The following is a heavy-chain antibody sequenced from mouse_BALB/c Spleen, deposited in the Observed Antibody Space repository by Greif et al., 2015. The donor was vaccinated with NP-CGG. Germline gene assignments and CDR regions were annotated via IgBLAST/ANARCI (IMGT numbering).Heavy chain of an antibody. Sequence: VQLKESGAELVKPGASVKLSCTASGFDIKDTYMHWVKQRPEQGLEWIGRIDPANGNTKYDPKFQGKATITADTSSNTAYLQLSSLTSEDTAVYYCAGTYFDYWGQGTTLTVSS. CDR1: GFDIKDTY. D-gene: IGHD3-3*01. CDR3: AGTYFDY. J-gene: IGHJ2*01. V-gene: IGHV14-3*02. CDR2: IDPANGNT.